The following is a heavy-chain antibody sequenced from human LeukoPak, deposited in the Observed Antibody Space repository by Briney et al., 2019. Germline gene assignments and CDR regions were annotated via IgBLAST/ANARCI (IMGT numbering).Heavy chain of an antibody. CDR2: ISSSSSYI. J-gene: IGHJ2*01. D-gene: IGHD1/OR15-1a*01. Sequence: GGSLRLSCAASRFTFSSYSMNWVRQAPGKGPEWVSSISSSSSYIYYGDSMKGRFTISRDNAKNSLYLQMNSLRAEDTAVYYCARESTKGPYLYWYFHLWGRGTLVTVSS. CDR1: RFTFSSYS. V-gene: IGHV3-21*06. CDR3: ARESTKGPYLYWYFHL.